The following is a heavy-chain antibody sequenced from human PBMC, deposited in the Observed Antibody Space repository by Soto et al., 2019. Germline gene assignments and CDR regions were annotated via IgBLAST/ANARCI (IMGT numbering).Heavy chain of an antibody. CDR2: IKQDGSEK. J-gene: IGHJ4*02. D-gene: IGHD3-9*01. V-gene: IGHV3-7*01. CDR3: ARDHLYDILTGWNDY. CDR1: GFTFSSYW. Sequence: GGSLRLSCAASGFTFSSYWMSWVRQAPGKGLEWVANIKQDGSEKYYVDSVKGRFTISRDNAKNSLYLQMNSLRAEDTAVYYCARDHLYDILTGWNDYWGQGTLVTVSS.